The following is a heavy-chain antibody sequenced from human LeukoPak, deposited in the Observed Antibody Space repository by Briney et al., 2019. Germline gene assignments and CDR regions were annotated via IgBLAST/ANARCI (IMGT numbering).Heavy chain of an antibody. J-gene: IGHJ6*02. CDR2: INPSGGST. CDR1: GYTFTGYY. V-gene: IGHV1-46*01. D-gene: IGHD6-6*01. Sequence: ASVKVSCKTSGYTFTGYYMHWVRQAPGQGLEWMGIINPSGGSTSYAQKFQGRLTMTRDTSTSTVYMELSSLGSEDTAVYYCALAARYYYYGMDVWGQGTTVTVSS. CDR3: ALAARYYYYGMDV.